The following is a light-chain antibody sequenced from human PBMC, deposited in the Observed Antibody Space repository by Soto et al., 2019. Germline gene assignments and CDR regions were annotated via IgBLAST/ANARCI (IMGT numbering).Light chain of an antibody. Sequence: EDVLTQSPGSLSLSPGERATLSCKTSQSDGSNFVAWYQQKPGQAPRLLIYASVNRATGIPDRFSGSASGTDFTLTINRLEPEDFAVYYCQQYNNWPSWTFGQGTKVEIK. CDR1: QSDGSNF. CDR2: ASV. CDR3: QQYNNWPSWT. V-gene: IGKV3-20*01. J-gene: IGKJ1*01.